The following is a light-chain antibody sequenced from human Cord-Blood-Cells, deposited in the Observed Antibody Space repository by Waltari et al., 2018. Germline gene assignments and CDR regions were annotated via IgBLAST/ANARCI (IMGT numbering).Light chain of an antibody. V-gene: IGLV2-23*01. CDR2: EGS. CDR1: SSDVGSYNL. Sequence: QSALTQPASVSGSPGQSITISCTGTSSDVGSYNLVSWYPQHPGKAPKLMIYEGSKRPSGVSNRFSRSKSGNTASLTISGLQAEDEADYYCCSYAGSSTWVFGGGTKLTVL. J-gene: IGLJ3*02. CDR3: CSYAGSSTWV.